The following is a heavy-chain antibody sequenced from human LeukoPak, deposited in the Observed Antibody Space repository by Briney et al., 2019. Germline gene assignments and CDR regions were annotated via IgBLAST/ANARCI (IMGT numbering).Heavy chain of an antibody. D-gene: IGHD2-2*01. CDR2: ISSSSSYI. CDR1: GFTFSSYS. V-gene: IGHV3-21*01. J-gene: IGHJ5*02. Sequence: GGSLRLSCAASGFTFSSYSMNWVRQAPGKGLEWVSSISSSSSYIYYADSVKGRSTISRDNAKNSLYLQMNSLRAEDTAVYYCARVVSNIVVVPAAITQPLGNWFDPWGQGTLVTVSS. CDR3: ARVVSNIVVVPAAITQPLGNWFDP.